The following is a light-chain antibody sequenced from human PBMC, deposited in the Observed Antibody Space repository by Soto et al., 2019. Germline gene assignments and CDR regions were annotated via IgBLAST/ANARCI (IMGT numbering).Light chain of an antibody. CDR2: GAS. CDR1: QSVSSSY. V-gene: IGKV3-20*01. J-gene: IGKJ1*01. CDR3: QQYGSSST. Sequence: EIVLTQSPGTLSLSPGERATLSCRASQSVSSSYLAWYQQKPGQDPRLLIYGASSRATGIPDRFSGSGSGTDFTLTISRLEPEDFAVYYCQQYGSSSTFGQGTKVDI.